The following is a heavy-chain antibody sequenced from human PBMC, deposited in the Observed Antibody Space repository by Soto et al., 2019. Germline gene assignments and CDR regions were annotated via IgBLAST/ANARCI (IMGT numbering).Heavy chain of an antibody. CDR1: GYTFTSYG. Sequence: ASVKVSCKASGYTFTSYGISWVRQAPGQGLEWMGWISAYNGNTNYAQKLQGRVTMTTDTSTSTAYMELRSLRSDDTAVYYCAITAGTNNYYYGVDVWGQGTTVTVSS. D-gene: IGHD1-7*01. J-gene: IGHJ6*02. V-gene: IGHV1-18*04. CDR3: AITAGTNNYYYGVDV. CDR2: ISAYNGNT.